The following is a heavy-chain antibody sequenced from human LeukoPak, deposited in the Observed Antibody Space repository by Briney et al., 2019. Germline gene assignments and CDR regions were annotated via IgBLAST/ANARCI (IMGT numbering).Heavy chain of an antibody. V-gene: IGHV4-59*01. D-gene: IGHD3-3*01. J-gene: IGHJ6*02. CDR2: IYYSGST. CDR1: GGSISSYY. Sequence: SETLSLTCTVSGGSISSYYWRWLRQPPGKGLEWIGYIYYSGSTNYNPSLESRVTISVNTSKNQFSLKLSSVTAADTAVYYCARGNLEWSSKPYGMDVWGQGTTVTVAS. CDR3: ARGNLEWSSKPYGMDV.